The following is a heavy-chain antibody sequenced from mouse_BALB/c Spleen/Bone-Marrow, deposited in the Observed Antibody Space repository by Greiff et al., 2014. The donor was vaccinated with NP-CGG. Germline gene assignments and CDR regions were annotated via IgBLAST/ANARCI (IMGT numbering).Heavy chain of an antibody. CDR2: IWSGGST. V-gene: IGHV2-2*02. J-gene: IGHJ2*01. Sequence: QVQLQQSGPGLVQPSQSLSITCTVSGFSFSSYGVHWVRQSPGKGLEWLGVIWSGGSTDYNAAFISRLTISKDNSKSQVFFKMTSLQANDTAIYYCARNHRGYYFDYWGQGTTLTVSS. CDR3: ARNHRGYYFDY. CDR1: GFSFSSYG. D-gene: IGHD3-1*01.